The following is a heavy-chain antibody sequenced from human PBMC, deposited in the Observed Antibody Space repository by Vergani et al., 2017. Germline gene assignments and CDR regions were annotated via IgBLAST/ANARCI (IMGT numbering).Heavy chain of an antibody. Sequence: EVQLVQSGAEVKKPGESLRISCKGSGYSFTSYWIGWVRQMPGKGLEWMGIIYPGDSDTRYSPSFPGQVTISADKSISTAYLQWSSLKASDTAMYYCAITTVLLWCGELQGLDYWGQGTLVTVSS. D-gene: IGHD3-10*01. CDR2: IYPGDSDT. J-gene: IGHJ4*02. CDR1: GYSFTSYW. CDR3: AITTVLLWCGELQGLDY. V-gene: IGHV5-51*01.